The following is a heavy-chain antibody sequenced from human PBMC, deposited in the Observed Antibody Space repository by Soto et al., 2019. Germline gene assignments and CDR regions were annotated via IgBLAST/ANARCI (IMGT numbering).Heavy chain of an antibody. J-gene: IGHJ6*02. Sequence: QVQLVQSGAEVKKPGSSVKVSCTASGGSLSNFGISWVRQAPGQGLEWMGAIIPVFGTPNYAQKFQDRVTINADESTTTVYMEVRSLTSEDTAVDYWARGDATKIVVTTYYARDVWGQGTTVTVSS. CDR1: GGSLSNFG. D-gene: IGHD3-22*01. CDR2: IIPVFGTP. CDR3: ARGDATKIVVTTYYARDV. V-gene: IGHV1-69*12.